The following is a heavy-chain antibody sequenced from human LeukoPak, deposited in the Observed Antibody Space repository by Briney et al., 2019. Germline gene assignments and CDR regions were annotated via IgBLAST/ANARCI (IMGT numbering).Heavy chain of an antibody. CDR2: ISGSGGST. J-gene: IGHJ3*02. V-gene: IGHV3-23*01. Sequence: GGSLGLSCAASGFTFSSYGMHWVRQAPGKGLEWVSAISGSGGSTYYADSVKGRFTISRDNSKNTLYLQMNSLRAEDTAVYYCAKGPATHDAFDIWGQGTMVTVSS. CDR1: GFTFSSYG. CDR3: AKGPATHDAFDI. D-gene: IGHD1-26*01.